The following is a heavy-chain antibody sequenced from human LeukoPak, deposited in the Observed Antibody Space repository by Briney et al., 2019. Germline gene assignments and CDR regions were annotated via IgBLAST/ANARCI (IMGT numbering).Heavy chain of an antibody. V-gene: IGHV3-30-3*01. CDR2: ISYDGSNK. D-gene: IGHD5-24*01. CDR1: GYTFTSYY. Sequence: SCKASGYTFTSYYMHWVRQAPGKGLEWVAVISYDGSNKYYADSVKGRFTISRDNSKNTLYLQMNSLRAEDTAVYYCARVGGCGGRDGYYDYFDYWGQGTLVTVSS. CDR3: ARVGGCGGRDGYYDYFDY. J-gene: IGHJ4*02.